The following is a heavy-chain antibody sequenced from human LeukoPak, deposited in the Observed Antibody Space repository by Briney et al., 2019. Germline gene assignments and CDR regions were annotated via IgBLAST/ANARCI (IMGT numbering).Heavy chain of an antibody. CDR3: ARARTYSSGWSIYYGMDV. CDR2: IYSGGST. D-gene: IGHD6-19*01. J-gene: IGHJ6*02. Sequence: GGSLRLSCAASGFTVSSNYMSWVRQAPGEGLEWVSVIYSGGSTYYADSVKGRFTISRDNSKNTLYLQMNSLRAEDTAVYYCARARTYSSGWSIYYGMDVWGQGTTVTVSS. V-gene: IGHV3-66*01. CDR1: GFTVSSNY.